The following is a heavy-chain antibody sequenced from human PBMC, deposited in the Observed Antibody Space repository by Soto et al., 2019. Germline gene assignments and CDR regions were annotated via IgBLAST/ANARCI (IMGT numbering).Heavy chain of an antibody. V-gene: IGHV1-69*13. CDR2: IIPIFGTA. CDR3: TTSGSYHKFDY. D-gene: IGHD1-26*01. CDR1: GGTFSSYA. J-gene: IGHJ4*02. Sequence: GASVKVSCKASGGTFSSYAISWVRQAPGQGLEWMGGIIPIFGTANYAQKFQGRVTITADESTSTAYMELSSLRSEDTAVYYCTTSGSYHKFDYWGQGTLVTVSS.